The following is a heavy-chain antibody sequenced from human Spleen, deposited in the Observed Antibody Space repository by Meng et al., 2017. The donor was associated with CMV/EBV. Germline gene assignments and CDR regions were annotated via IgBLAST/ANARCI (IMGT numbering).Heavy chain of an antibody. CDR1: GFTFRSYT. D-gene: IGHD2-2*01. CDR3: ARDMVVPTDKVYNWFDP. J-gene: IGHJ5*02. CDR2: ISGSSRYI. Sequence: GESLKISCAASGFTFRSYTMNWFRQSPGKGLEWVSSISGSSRYIYYADSVKGRFTISRDNAKNSLYLQMNSLRAEDTAVYYCARDMVVPTDKVYNWFDPWGQGTLVTVSS. V-gene: IGHV3-21*01.